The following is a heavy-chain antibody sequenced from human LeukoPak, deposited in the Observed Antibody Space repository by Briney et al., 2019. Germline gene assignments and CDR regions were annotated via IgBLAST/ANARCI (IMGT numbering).Heavy chain of an antibody. V-gene: IGHV3-9*01. Sequence: GRSLRLSCAASGFTFDDYAMHWVRQAPGKGLEWVSGISWNSGSIGYADSVKGRFTISRDNAKNSLYLQMNSLRAEDTALYYCARSGYCSSTSCYDGEDYWGQGTLVTVSS. J-gene: IGHJ4*02. D-gene: IGHD2-2*01. CDR1: GFTFDDYA. CDR3: ARSGYCSSTSCYDGEDY. CDR2: ISWNSGSI.